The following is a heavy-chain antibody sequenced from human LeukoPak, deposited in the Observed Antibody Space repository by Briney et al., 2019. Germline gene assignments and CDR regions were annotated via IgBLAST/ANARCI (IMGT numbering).Heavy chain of an antibody. CDR2: IIPILGIA. CDR3: ARTTGGYGDL. D-gene: IGHD4-17*01. J-gene: IGHJ4*02. CDR1: GYTFTSYG. V-gene: IGHV1-69*04. Sequence: SVKVSCKASGYTFTSYGISWVRQAPGQGLEWMGRIIPILGIANYAQKFQGRVTITADKSTSTAYMELSSLRSEDTAVYYCARTTGGYGDLWGQGTLVTVSS.